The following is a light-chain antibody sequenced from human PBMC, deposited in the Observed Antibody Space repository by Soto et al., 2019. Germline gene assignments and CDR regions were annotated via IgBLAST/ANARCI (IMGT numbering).Light chain of an antibody. Sequence: DIENTQSPSTLCASIGARVNITCRASRTISSWLAWYQQKAGQAPKLLIYAASRLQSGVPSRFSGSGSGTDFTLTISCLQSEDFATYYCQQYYSYLPLFGGGTKVDIK. CDR1: RTISSW. CDR3: QQYYSYLPL. V-gene: IGKV1-5*03. CDR2: AAS. J-gene: IGKJ4*01.